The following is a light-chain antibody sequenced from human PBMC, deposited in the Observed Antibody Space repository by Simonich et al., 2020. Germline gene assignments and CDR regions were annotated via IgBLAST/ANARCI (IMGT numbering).Light chain of an antibody. CDR1: SSDVGGYNY. CDR2: EVS. V-gene: IGLV2-14*01. Sequence: QSALTQPASVSGSPVQSITISCTGTSSDVGGYNYVSWYQQHPGQAPKLMIYEVSKRPSGVSNRFSGSKAGNTASLTISGLQAEDEADYYCSSYTSSSTWVFGGGTKLTVL. J-gene: IGLJ3*02. CDR3: SSYTSSSTWV.